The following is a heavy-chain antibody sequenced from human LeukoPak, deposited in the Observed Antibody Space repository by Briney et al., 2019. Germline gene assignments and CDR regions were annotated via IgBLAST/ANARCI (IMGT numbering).Heavy chain of an antibody. CDR2: INHSGST. CDR1: GGSFSGYY. CDR3: ARRKRGTYFVFDY. V-gene: IGHV4-34*01. Sequence: SETLSLTCAVYGGSFSGYYWSWIRQPPGKGLEWIGEINHSGSTNYNPSLKSRVTISVDTSKNQFSLKLSSVTAADTAVYYCARRKRGTYFVFDYWGQGTLVTVSS. D-gene: IGHD1/OR15-1a*01. J-gene: IGHJ4*02.